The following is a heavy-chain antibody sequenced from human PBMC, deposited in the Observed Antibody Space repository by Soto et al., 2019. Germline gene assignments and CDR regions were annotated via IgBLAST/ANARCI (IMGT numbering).Heavy chain of an antibody. CDR3: ARDTEDYDSSGYYPNWFDP. V-gene: IGHV1-3*01. D-gene: IGHD3-22*01. CDR2: INAGNGNT. Sequence: ASVKVSCKASGYTFTSYAMHCVRQAPGQRLEWMGWINAGNGNTKYSQKFQGRVTITRDTSASTAYMELSSLRSEDTAVYYCARDTEDYDSSGYYPNWFDPWGQGTLVTVSS. CDR1: GYTFTSYA. J-gene: IGHJ5*02.